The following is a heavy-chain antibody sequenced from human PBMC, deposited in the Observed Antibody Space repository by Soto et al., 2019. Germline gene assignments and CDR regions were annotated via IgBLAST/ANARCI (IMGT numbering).Heavy chain of an antibody. V-gene: IGHV3-11*05. J-gene: IGHJ5*02. CDR3: ARGVYGYSYGYDWFDP. CDR2: ISTTSYT. D-gene: IGHD5-18*01. Sequence: QVQLVESGGGLVKPGGSLRLSCAASGFTLSDYYMSWIRQAPGKGLEWVSYISTTSYTNYADSVKGRFTISRDNAKNSLYLQMNSLRAEDTAVYYCARGVYGYSYGYDWFDPWGHGTLVTVSS. CDR1: GFTLSDYY.